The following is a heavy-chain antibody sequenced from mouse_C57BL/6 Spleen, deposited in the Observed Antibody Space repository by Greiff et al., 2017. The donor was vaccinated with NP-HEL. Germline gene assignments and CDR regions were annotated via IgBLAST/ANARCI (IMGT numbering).Heavy chain of an antibody. CDR3: ARGITTTNYYAMDY. CDR2: IDPNSGGT. D-gene: IGHD2-4*01. CDR1: GYTFTSYW. V-gene: IGHV1-72*01. Sequence: VQLQQPGAELVKPGASVKLSCKASGYTFTSYWMHWVKQRPGRGLEWIGRIDPNSGGTKYNEKFKSKATLTVDKPSSTAYMQLSSLTSEDSAVYYGARGITTTNYYAMDYWGQGTSVTVSS. J-gene: IGHJ4*01.